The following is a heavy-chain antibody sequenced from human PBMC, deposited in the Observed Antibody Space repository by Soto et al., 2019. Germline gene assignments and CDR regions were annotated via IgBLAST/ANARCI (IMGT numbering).Heavy chain of an antibody. CDR3: TRGGDAYKNGH. CDR2: IYDSGST. J-gene: IGHJ4*02. Sequence: SETLSLTCTVSGGSISSYYWSWIRQPPGKGLEWIGYIYDSGSTNYNPSLKSRVTMSVDTSKNQFSLKLTSVNAADTAVYYCTRGGDAYKNGHWGQGTLVTVSS. CDR1: GGSISSYY. D-gene: IGHD2-21*01. V-gene: IGHV4-59*01.